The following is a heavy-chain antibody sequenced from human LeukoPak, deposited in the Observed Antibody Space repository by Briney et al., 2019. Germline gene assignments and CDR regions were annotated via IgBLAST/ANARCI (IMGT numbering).Heavy chain of an antibody. CDR1: GYTFTGYY. J-gene: IGHJ5*02. CDR3: ARGPFDP. Sequence: GASVKVSRKASGYTFTGYYMHWARQAPGQGLEWMGRISAYNGNTNYAQKLQGRVTMTTDTSTSTAYMELRSLRSDDTAVYYCARGPFDPWGQGTLVTVSS. V-gene: IGHV1-18*04. CDR2: ISAYNGNT.